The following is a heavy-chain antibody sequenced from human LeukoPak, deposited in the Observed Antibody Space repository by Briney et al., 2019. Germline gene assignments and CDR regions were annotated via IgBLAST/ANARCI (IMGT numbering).Heavy chain of an antibody. V-gene: IGHV1-2*02. D-gene: IGHD2-2*01. J-gene: IGHJ5*02. CDR2: INPNSGGT. CDR1: GYTFRDYY. CDR3: ARILPTADFDP. Sequence: ASVTDSCQASGYTFRDYYMHWVRQAPGQELEWMGWINPNSGGTNYAQKSQGRVTMTRDTSISTAYMELSRLRSDDMAVYYCARILPTADFDPWGQGTLVTVSS.